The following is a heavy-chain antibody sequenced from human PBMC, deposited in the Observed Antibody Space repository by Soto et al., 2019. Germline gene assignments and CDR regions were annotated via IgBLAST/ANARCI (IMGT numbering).Heavy chain of an antibody. J-gene: IGHJ5*02. CDR1: GGSFSGYY. Sequence: SETLSLTCAVYGGSFSGYYWSWIRQPPGKGLEWIGEINHSGSTNYNPSLKSRVTISVDTSKNQFSLKLSSVTAADTAVYYCARAVSHSSSPPLRFDPWGQGTLVTVS. CDR3: ARAVSHSSSPPLRFDP. D-gene: IGHD6-13*01. CDR2: INHSGST. V-gene: IGHV4-34*01.